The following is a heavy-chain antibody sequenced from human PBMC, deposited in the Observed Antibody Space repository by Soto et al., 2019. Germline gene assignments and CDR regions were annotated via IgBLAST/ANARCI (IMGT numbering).Heavy chain of an antibody. CDR1: GFSFSDYY. V-gene: IGHV3-11*05. CDR3: ARVVYHVLDY. Sequence: QVQLVESGGGLVKPGGSLRLSCAASGFSFSDYYMSWIRQAPGKGLEWVSYISTSSSYTKYADSVKGRFTISRDNAKNSLYLQMNSLRAEDTAVYYCARVVYHVLDYWGQGTLVTVSS. J-gene: IGHJ4*02. CDR2: ISTSSSYT. D-gene: IGHD3-16*02.